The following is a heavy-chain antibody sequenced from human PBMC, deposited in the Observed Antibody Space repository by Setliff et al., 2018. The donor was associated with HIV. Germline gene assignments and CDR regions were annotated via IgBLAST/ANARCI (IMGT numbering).Heavy chain of an antibody. CDR2: IYYDGRT. CDR3: VSQYGSGSYLNY. D-gene: IGHD3-10*01. V-gene: IGHV4-39*07. CDR1: GGSIRTGAYY. Sequence: SETLSLTCTVSGGSIRTGAYYWGWIRQPPGKGLEWIGSIYYDGRTFYKPSLKSRLTISVDTSKNQFSLSLNSVTAADTAVYFRVSQYGSGSYLNYWSQGTLVTVSS. J-gene: IGHJ4*02.